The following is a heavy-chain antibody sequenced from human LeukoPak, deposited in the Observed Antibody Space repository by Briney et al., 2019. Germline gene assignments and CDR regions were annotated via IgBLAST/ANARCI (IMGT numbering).Heavy chain of an antibody. CDR1: GFTFSSYW. V-gene: IGHV3-7*01. CDR3: ARDEGPTVTTPYFDY. D-gene: IGHD4-17*01. J-gene: IGHJ4*02. CDR2: IKQDGSEK. Sequence: GGSLRLSCAASGFTFSSYWMSWVRQAPGKGLEWVANIKQDGSEKYYVDSVKGRFTTSRDNAKNSLYLQMNSLRAEDTAVYYCARDEGPTVTTPYFDYWGQGTLVTVSS.